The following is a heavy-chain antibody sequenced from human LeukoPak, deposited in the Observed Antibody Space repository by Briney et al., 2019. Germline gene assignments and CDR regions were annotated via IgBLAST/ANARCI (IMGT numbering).Heavy chain of an antibody. CDR2: IYYSGSS. J-gene: IGHJ2*01. Sequence: PSETLSLTCTGSGGYISSYYWSWIGQPPGKGLEWIGYIYYSGSSNYNQSLKSRVTISVDTSKNQFSLKLSSVTAADTAVYYCARVSRGGLRYFDWLLWYFDLWGRGTLVTVSS. V-gene: IGHV4-59*01. CDR3: ARVSRGGLRYFDWLLWYFDL. D-gene: IGHD3-9*01. CDR1: GGYISSYY.